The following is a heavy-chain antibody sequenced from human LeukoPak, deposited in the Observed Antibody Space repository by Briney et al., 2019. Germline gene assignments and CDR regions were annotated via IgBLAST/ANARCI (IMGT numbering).Heavy chain of an antibody. V-gene: IGHV4-4*07. D-gene: IGHD3-3*01. CDR3: ARAQYYDFWREKRQFDY. Sequence: KPSETLSLTCTVSGGSISSYYWSWIRQPAGKGLEWIGRIYTSGSTNYNPSLKSRVTMSVDTSKNQFSLKLSSVTAADTAVYYCARAQYYDFWREKRQFDYWGQGTLVTVSS. CDR1: GGSISSYY. J-gene: IGHJ4*02. CDR2: IYTSGST.